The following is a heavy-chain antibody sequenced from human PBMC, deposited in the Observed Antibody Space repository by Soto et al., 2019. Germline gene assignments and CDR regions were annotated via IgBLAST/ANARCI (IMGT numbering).Heavy chain of an antibody. Sequence: QVQLVESGGGVVQPGRSLRLSCAASGFTFSSCGMAWVRQVPGKGLEWVAVISHDGSNKYYADSVKGRFTISRDNAKNTLYLQMNSVRAEDTAVYYCAKDLNRLNDRGYSSSPLGYLGQGTLVTVSS. J-gene: IGHJ4*02. CDR2: ISHDGSNK. CDR1: GFTFSSCG. D-gene: IGHD6-13*01. CDR3: AKDLNRLNDRGYSSSPLGY. V-gene: IGHV3-30*18.